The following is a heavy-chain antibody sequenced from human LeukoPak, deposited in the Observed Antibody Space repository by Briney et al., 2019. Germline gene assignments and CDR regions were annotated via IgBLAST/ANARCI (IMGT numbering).Heavy chain of an antibody. Sequence: GGSLRLSCAASGFTFSSYWMHWVRQAPGKGLVWVSRINSDGSSTSYADSVKGRFTISRDNAKNTLYLQMDSLRAEDTAMYYCARGTGSYISLGYWGQGTLVTVSS. J-gene: IGHJ4*02. CDR1: GFTFSSYW. CDR3: ARGTGSYISLGY. D-gene: IGHD1-26*01. V-gene: IGHV3-74*01. CDR2: INSDGSST.